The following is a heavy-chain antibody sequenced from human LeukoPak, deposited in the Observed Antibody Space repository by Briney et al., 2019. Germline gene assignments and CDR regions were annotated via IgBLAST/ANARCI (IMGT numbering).Heavy chain of an antibody. CDR2: MNPNSGDT. D-gene: IGHD1-26*01. Sequence: ASVKVSCKASGYTFTSYDINWVRQATGQGLEWMGWMNPNSGDTNYAQKFQGSVTMTRDTCISTVYMELGRRRSDDPAVYYCARASGSYWWFDSWGQGTLVTVSS. CDR1: GYTFTSYD. J-gene: IGHJ5*01. V-gene: IGHV1-2*02. CDR3: ARASGSYWWFDS.